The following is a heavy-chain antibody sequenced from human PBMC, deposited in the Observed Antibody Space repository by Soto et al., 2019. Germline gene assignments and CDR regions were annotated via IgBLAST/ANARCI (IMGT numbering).Heavy chain of an antibody. J-gene: IGHJ4*02. Sequence: GGSLRLSCAASGFTVSANYMNWVRQAPGKGLHWVSVIDSGGNTYYADSVKGRFIISRDNSKNTLYLQMNSLRAEDTAVYYCARQHSSSTPFDYWGQGTLVTAPQ. CDR2: IDSGGNT. D-gene: IGHD6-6*01. CDR1: GFTVSANY. V-gene: IGHV3-53*01. CDR3: ARQHSSSTPFDY.